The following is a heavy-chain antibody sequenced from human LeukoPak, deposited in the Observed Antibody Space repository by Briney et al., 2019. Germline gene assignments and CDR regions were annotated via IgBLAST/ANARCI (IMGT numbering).Heavy chain of an antibody. J-gene: IGHJ3*02. D-gene: IGHD2-15*01. CDR3: ARDCSGGSCYGAFDI. Sequence: SETLPLTCTVSGASIRSGDYYWSWIRQPPGKGLEWVGYIYDSGSTYYNPSLKSRVTISVDTSENRFSLKLSSVTATDTAVYYCARDCSGGSCYGAFDIWGQGTMVTVSS. CDR2: IYDSGST. CDR1: GASIRSGDYY. V-gene: IGHV4-30-4*01.